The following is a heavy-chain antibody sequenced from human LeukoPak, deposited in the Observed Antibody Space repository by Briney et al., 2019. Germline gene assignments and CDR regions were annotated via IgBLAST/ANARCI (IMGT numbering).Heavy chain of an antibody. D-gene: IGHD3-22*01. CDR2: ISWNSGSI. CDR1: GFTFDDYA. Sequence: PGGSLRLSCAASGFTFDDYAMHWVRQAPGKGLEWVSGISWNSGSIGYADSVKGRFTISRDNAKNSLYLQMNSLRAEDTALYYCAKDRAGSGYPDAFDIWGHGTMVTVSS. CDR3: AKDRAGSGYPDAFDI. J-gene: IGHJ3*02. V-gene: IGHV3-9*01.